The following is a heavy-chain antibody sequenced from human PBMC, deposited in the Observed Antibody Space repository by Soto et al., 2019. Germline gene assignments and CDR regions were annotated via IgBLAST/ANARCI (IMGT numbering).Heavy chain of an antibody. V-gene: IGHV3-53*01. Sequence: GGSLRLSCAASGFTVSSNYMTWVRQAPGKGLEWVSLIQSGGRTYYADSVKGRFTISRDISKNTLYLQMNSLRAEDTAIYYCAKERSSGYYFFDYWGQGTLVTVSS. CDR2: IQSGGRT. D-gene: IGHD5-12*01. J-gene: IGHJ4*02. CDR3: AKERSSGYYFFDY. CDR1: GFTVSSNY.